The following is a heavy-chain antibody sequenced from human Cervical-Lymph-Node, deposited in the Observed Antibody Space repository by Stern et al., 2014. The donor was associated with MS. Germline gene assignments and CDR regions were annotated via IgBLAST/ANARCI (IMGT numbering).Heavy chain of an antibody. J-gene: IGHJ4*02. CDR3: ARDLADYRYYFDS. CDR2: INPATGAT. D-gene: IGHD4-11*01. CDR1: GYTFTGYY. Sequence: VQLVESGTDVKKPGASAKVSCEASGYTFTGYYIHWVRQAPGQGLEWMGWINPATGATTYAQNFQGRVTMTRDTSISTAYMVLTRLSSDDTAVYYCARDLADYRYYFDSWGQGTLVTVSS. V-gene: IGHV1-2*02.